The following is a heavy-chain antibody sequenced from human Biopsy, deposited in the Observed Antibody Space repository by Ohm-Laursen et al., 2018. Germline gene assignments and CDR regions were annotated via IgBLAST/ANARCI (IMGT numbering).Heavy chain of an antibody. CDR1: GGSMTGYE. Sequence: SDTLSLTCSVSGGSMTGYEWSWIRLAPGKGLEWIGYIYYSGGTKYNPSLASRVTFSVDMSKSQFSLKLYSVTAADTAVYYCARGSNDFGGLYFPRWGQGTLLTVSS. V-gene: IGHV4-59*07. CDR2: IYYSGGT. D-gene: IGHD4-23*01. CDR3: ARGSNDFGGLYFPR. J-gene: IGHJ4*02.